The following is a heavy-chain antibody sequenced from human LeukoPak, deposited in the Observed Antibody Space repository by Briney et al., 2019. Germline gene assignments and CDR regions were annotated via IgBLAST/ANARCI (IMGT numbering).Heavy chain of an antibody. V-gene: IGHV3-33*01. CDR1: GFTFSSYG. D-gene: IGHD3-22*01. J-gene: IGHJ4*02. CDR3: ARVQYYYDSSGYPDY. CDR2: IWYDGSNK. Sequence: GGSLRLSCAASGFTFSSYGMHWVRQAPGKGLEWVAVIWYDGSNKYYADSVKGRFTISRDNSKNTLYLQMNSLRAEDTAVYYCARVQYYYDSSGYPDYWGQGTLVTVSS.